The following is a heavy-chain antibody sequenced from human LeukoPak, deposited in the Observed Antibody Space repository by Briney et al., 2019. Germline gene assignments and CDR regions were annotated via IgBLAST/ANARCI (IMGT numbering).Heavy chain of an antibody. Sequence: TSETLSLTCAVYGGSFSGYYWSWIRQPPGKGLEWIGEINHSGSTNYNPSLKSRVTISVDTSKNQFSLKLSSVTAADTAVYYCARGRGYCSGGSCYSDNWGQGTLVTVSS. CDR2: INHSGST. D-gene: IGHD2-15*01. CDR3: ARGRGYCSGGSCYSDN. J-gene: IGHJ4*02. V-gene: IGHV4-34*01. CDR1: GGSFSGYY.